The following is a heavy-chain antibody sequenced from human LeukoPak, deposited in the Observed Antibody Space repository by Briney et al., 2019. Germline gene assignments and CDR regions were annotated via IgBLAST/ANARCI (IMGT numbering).Heavy chain of an antibody. J-gene: IGHJ1*01. Sequence: SGGSLRLSCAASGFTFSNYVMSWVRQAPGKGLEWVSAISGSDGSSWYADSVKGRFTVSRDNSKNTLYLQMNSLRAEDTAVYYCATRRGQYWGQGTLVTVSS. CDR2: ISGSDGSS. CDR3: ATRRGQY. D-gene: IGHD3-10*01. V-gene: IGHV3-23*01. CDR1: GFTFSNYV.